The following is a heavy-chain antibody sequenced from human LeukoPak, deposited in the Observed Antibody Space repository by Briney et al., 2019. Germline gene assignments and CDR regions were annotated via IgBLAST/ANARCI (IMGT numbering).Heavy chain of an antibody. CDR2: INPSGGTT. D-gene: IGHD3-10*01. V-gene: IGHV1-46*01. J-gene: IGHJ4*01. CDR3: ARVRGHGDMIDY. Sequence: ASVTVSCTASGYIFTTYFMHWVRQAPGQGLEWMGFINPSGGTTGYSQKFQGRVTMTRDTSTSKVYMALSSLRSEDTAVYYCARVRGHGDMIDYWGQGTLITVSS. CDR1: GYIFTTYF.